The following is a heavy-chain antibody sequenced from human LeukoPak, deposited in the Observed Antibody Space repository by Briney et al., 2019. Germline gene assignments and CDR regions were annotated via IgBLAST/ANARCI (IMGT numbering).Heavy chain of an antibody. V-gene: IGHV4-61*02. CDR3: ARLSTGSLHYFDS. J-gene: IGHJ4*02. D-gene: IGHD1-1*01. CDR2: IHSSGNT. CDR1: GGSITSGNYY. Sequence: PSATLSLTCTVSGGSITSGNYYWSWLRQPAGKGLEWIGRIHSSGNTNYNPSLKSRVTISVDTSKNQFSLHLTSVTAADTAIYYWARLSTGSLHYFDSWGQGTLVTASS.